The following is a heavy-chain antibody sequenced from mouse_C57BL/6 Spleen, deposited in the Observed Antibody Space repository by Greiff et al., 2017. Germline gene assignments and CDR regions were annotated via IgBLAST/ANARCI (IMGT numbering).Heavy chain of an antibody. J-gene: IGHJ3*01. CDR1: GYTFTSYW. D-gene: IGHD2-2*01. V-gene: IGHV1-72*01. Sequence: QVQLQQPGAELVKPAASVKLSCKASGYTFTSYWMHWVKQRPGRGLEWIGRIDPNSGGTKYNEKFQSKSTMTVDKPSSTAYMQLNSLTSEASAVSCCASGYYGYSCFAYWGQGTLVTVSA. CDR2: IDPNSGGT. CDR3: ASGYYGYSCFAY.